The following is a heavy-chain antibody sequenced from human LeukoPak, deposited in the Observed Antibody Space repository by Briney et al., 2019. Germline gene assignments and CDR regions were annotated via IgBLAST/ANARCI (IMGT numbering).Heavy chain of an antibody. Sequence: SGTLSLTCTVSGGSISSYYWNWIRQPPGKGLEWIGYIYYSGTTNYNPSLKGRVTISVDTSKNQFSLKLSSVTAADTAVYYCARVTCTSTSCYRKDAFDIWGQGTMVTVSS. J-gene: IGHJ3*02. CDR2: IYYSGTT. CDR3: ARVTCTSTSCYRKDAFDI. CDR1: GGSISSYY. D-gene: IGHD2-2*01. V-gene: IGHV4-59*01.